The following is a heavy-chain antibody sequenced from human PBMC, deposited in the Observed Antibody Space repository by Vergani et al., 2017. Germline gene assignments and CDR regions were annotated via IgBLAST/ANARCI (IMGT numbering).Heavy chain of an antibody. V-gene: IGHV4-59*01. Sequence: QVQLQESGPGLVKPSETLSLTCTVSGGSISSYYWSWIRQPPGKGLEWIGYIYYSGSTNYNPSLKSRVTISVDTSKNQFSLKLGSVPAADTAVYYSAGAFPRLENYFDYWGQGTLVTVSS. CDR2: IYYSGST. J-gene: IGHJ4*02. CDR3: AGAFPRLENYFDY. D-gene: IGHD2/OR15-2a*01. CDR1: GGSISSYY.